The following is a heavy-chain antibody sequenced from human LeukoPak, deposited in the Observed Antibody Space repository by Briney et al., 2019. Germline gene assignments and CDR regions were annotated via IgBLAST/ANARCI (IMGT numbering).Heavy chain of an antibody. CDR2: IYYSGST. V-gene: IGHV4-59*01. J-gene: IGHJ3*02. Sequence: KSSQTLSLTCTVSGGSISSYYWSWIRQPPGKGLEWIGYIYYSGSTNYNPSLKSRVTISVDTSKNQFSLKLSSVTAADTAVYYCARAGSYGDYIFPGGAFDIWGQGTMVTVSS. CDR3: ARAGSYGDYIFPGGAFDI. D-gene: IGHD4-17*01. CDR1: GGSISSYY.